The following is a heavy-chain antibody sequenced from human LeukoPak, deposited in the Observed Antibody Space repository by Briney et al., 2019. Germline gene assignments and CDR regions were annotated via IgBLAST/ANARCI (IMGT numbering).Heavy chain of an antibody. CDR2: ISGNDGST. Sequence: GGSLRLSCAASGFAFTSYSMNGFRQPPGKGLEWVSGISGNDGSTYYADTVKGRFTISRDNSRNTLYLQMNTLRAEDTAVYYCAKGRSSYSGLDHWGQGTLVTVSS. J-gene: IGHJ4*02. CDR1: GFAFTSYS. CDR3: AKGRSSYSGLDH. V-gene: IGHV3-23*01. D-gene: IGHD2-15*01.